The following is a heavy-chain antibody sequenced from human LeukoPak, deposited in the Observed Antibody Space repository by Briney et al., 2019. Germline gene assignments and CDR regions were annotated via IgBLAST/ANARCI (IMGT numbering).Heavy chain of an antibody. J-gene: IGHJ4*02. CDR2: IYYSGST. CDR1: GGSISSSYYY. Sequence: PSETLSLTCTVSGGSISSSYYYWGWIRQPPGKGLEWIGTIYYSGSTYYNPSLKSRVTISVDTSANQFSLKLCSVTAPDTAVYYCARHEDRNWYFDHWGQGTLVTVSS. V-gene: IGHV4-39*01. D-gene: IGHD1-1*01. CDR3: ARHEDRNWYFDH.